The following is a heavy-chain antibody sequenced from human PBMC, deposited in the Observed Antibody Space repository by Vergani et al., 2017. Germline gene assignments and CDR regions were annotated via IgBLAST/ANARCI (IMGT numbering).Heavy chain of an antibody. V-gene: IGHV1-18*01. CDR3: ARDRPLSIYCSSTSCPVATFDY. CDR2: ISAYNGNT. Sequence: QVQLVQSGAEVKKPGASVKVSCKASGYTFTSYGISWVRQAPGQGLEWMGWISAYNGNTNYAQKLQGRVTMTTDTSTSTASMELRSLRSDDTAVYYCARDRPLSIYCSSTSCPVATFDYWGQGTLVTVSS. D-gene: IGHD2-2*01. CDR1: GYTFTSYG. J-gene: IGHJ4*02.